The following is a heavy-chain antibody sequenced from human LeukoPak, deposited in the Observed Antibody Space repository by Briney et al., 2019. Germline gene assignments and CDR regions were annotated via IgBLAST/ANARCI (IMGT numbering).Heavy chain of an antibody. Sequence: PSETMSLTCTVSGGSISSSSYYWGWIRQPPGKGLEWIGSIYYSGSTYYNPSLKSRVTISVDTSKNQFSLKLSSVTAADTAVYYCARQGPTYYYDSSGYYFVYWGQGTLVTVSS. CDR1: GGSISSSSYY. J-gene: IGHJ4*02. CDR3: ARQGPTYYYDSSGYYFVY. V-gene: IGHV4-39*01. CDR2: IYYSGST. D-gene: IGHD3-22*01.